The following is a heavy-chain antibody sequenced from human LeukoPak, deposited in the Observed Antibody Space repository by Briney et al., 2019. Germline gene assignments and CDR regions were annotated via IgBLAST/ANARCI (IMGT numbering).Heavy chain of an antibody. J-gene: IGHJ4*02. CDR3: ARSPYSYGQFPFDY. Sequence: SVKVSCKASGGTFSSHAISWVRQAPGQGLEWMGGIIPIFGTANYAQKFQGRVTITADESTSTAYMELSSLRSEDTAVYYCARSPYSYGQFPFDYWGQGTLVTVSS. V-gene: IGHV1-69*01. CDR2: IIPIFGTA. CDR1: GGTFSSHA. D-gene: IGHD5-18*01.